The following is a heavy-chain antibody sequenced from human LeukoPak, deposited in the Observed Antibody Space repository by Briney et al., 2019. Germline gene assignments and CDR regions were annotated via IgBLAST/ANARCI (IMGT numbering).Heavy chain of an antibody. J-gene: IGHJ5*02. CDR2: ISSSGSTI. CDR1: GFTFSSYE. D-gene: IGHD3-10*01. CDR3: AKTSALWFGGSGPPNWFDP. V-gene: IGHV3-48*03. Sequence: QSGGSLRLSCAASGFTFSSYEMNWVRQAPGKGLEWVSYISSSGSTIYYADSVKGRFTISRDNAKNSLYLQMNSLRAEDTAVYYCAKTSALWFGGSGPPNWFDPWGQGTLVTVSS.